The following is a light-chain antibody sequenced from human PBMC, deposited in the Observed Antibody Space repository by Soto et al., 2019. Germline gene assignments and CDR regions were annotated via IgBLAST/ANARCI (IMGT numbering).Light chain of an antibody. CDR2: AAS. J-gene: IGKJ3*01. V-gene: IGKV1-27*01. Sequence: DIQMTQSPSSLSASVGDRVTITCRASQDIGHSLAWYQQRTAKIPNLLIYAASTLQSGVPSRFTGSGSRTDFTPKNTSLQPEDGATSGCQAPYSGPPVAFRPGTKADF. CDR3: QAPYSGPPVA. CDR1: QDIGHS.